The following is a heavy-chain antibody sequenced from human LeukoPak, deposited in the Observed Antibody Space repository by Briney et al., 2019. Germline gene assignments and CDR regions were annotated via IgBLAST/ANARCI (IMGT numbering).Heavy chain of an antibody. CDR1: GFTFSYAW. Sequence: GGSLRLSCVASGFTFSYAWMNGVRQAPGKGGEWVGRIKSKSDGWTIDSTAPVTGRITISTDDSKNTLYLHMNSLGTEDTGVYYCYTVLDWGGYDAKETDKWGQGTLVTVSS. J-gene: IGHJ4*02. CDR2: IKSKSDGWTI. D-gene: IGHD5-12*01. V-gene: IGHV3-15*01. CDR3: YTVLDWGGYDAKETDK.